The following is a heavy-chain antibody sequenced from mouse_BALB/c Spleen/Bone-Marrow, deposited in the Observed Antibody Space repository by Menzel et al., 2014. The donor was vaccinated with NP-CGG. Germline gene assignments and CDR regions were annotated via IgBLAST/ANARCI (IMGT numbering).Heavy chain of an antibody. CDR3: ARRYANPYYAMDY. CDR1: GYTFTDYA. V-gene: IGHV1S137*01. CDR2: ISTYYGDA. J-gene: IGHJ4*01. D-gene: IGHD2-10*02. Sequence: QVQLQQSGAELVRPGVSVKISCKGSGYTFTDYAMHWVKQSHAKSLEWIGVISTYYGDARYNQNFKGKATMTVDRSSSTAYTELARLTSEDSAIYYCARRYANPYYAMDYWGQGTSVTVSS.